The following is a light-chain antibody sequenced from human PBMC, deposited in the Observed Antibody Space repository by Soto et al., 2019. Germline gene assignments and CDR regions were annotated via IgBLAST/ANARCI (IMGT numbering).Light chain of an antibody. Sequence: EIVLTQSPGTLSLSPGERATLSCGASQSLSNNYLAWYQQKPGQAPRLLIYGASNRATGIPDRFSGSGSGTDFTLTISRLEPEDFAVYYCQQYGSSGTFGQGTKVEIK. V-gene: IGKV3-20*01. CDR3: QQYGSSGT. CDR2: GAS. CDR1: QSLSNNY. J-gene: IGKJ1*01.